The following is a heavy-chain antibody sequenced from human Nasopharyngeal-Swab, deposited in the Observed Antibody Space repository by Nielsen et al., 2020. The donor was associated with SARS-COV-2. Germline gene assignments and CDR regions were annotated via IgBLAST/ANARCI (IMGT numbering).Heavy chain of an antibody. D-gene: IGHD2-15*01. CDR3: AREYCSGGSCYSPVGRKRNWFDP. Sequence: SCAVYGGSFSGYYWSWIRQPPGKGLEWIGEINHSGSTNYNPSLKSRVTISVDTSKNQFSLKLTSVTAADTAVYYCAREYCSGGSCYSPVGRKRNWFDPWGQGTLVTVSS. V-gene: IGHV4-34*01. J-gene: IGHJ5*02. CDR2: INHSGST. CDR1: GGSFSGYY.